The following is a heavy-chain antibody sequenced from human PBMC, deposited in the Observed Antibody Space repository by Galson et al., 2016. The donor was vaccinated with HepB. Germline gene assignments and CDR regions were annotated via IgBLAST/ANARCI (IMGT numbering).Heavy chain of an antibody. V-gene: IGHV5-51*01. Sequence: SGAEVKKPGESLKISCKGSGYSFTNYWIAWVRRMPGKGLEWMGSIFPGDSDTRYGPSFQGQVTISVDMSISAAYLQWSSLKASDTAMYYFATYTAQTHSYYYGMDVWGQGTTVTVSS. D-gene: IGHD2-2*02. CDR1: GYSFTNYW. J-gene: IGHJ6*02. CDR2: IFPGDSDT. CDR3: ATYTAQTHSYYYGMDV.